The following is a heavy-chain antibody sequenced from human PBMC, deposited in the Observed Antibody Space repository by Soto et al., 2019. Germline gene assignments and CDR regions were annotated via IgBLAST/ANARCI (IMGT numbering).Heavy chain of an antibody. J-gene: IGHJ4*02. CDR3: VRHVAVAASFFDF. CDR2: VYYSGRT. V-gene: IGHV4-61*03. CDR1: GDSVSTSSYY. Sequence: SETLSLTCTVSGDSVSTSSYYWGWVRQRPGKTLEWIGYVYYSGRTFYSPSLKSRLSISLDTSKNDFSLRLTSVTAADTAVYYCVRHVAVAASFFDFWGPGALVTVSS. D-gene: IGHD6-19*01.